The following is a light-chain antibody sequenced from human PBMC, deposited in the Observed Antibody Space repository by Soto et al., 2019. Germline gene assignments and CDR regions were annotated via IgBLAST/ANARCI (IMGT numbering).Light chain of an antibody. CDR2: GAS. J-gene: IGKJ1*01. Sequence: EIVMTQSPATLSVSPGERAILSCRASQSVSSKLAWYQQKPGQAPRLLIYGASTRATGIPASFSGSGSGTEFSLTISSLQSEDFAVYYCQQYYNWPPWTFGRGTKVEIK. CDR1: QSVSSK. V-gene: IGKV3-15*01. CDR3: QQYYNWPPWT.